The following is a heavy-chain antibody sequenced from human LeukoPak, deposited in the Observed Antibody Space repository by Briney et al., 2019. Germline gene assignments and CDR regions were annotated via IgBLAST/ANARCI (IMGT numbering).Heavy chain of an antibody. D-gene: IGHD5-18*01. CDR1: GYTFTSYY. CDR2: INPSGGST. Sequence: ASVKVSCKASGYTFTSYYMHWVRQAPGQGLEWMGIINPSGGSTTYAQKFQGRVSVTRDTSTSTVYMELSSLRSDDSAVYYCARDQGGFSHYWGQGTLVTVSS. J-gene: IGHJ4*02. V-gene: IGHV1-46*01. CDR3: ARDQGGFSHY.